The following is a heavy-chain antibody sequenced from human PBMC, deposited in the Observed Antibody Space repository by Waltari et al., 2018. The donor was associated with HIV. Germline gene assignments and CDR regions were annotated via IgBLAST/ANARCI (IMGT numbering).Heavy chain of an antibody. J-gene: IGHJ4*02. D-gene: IGHD5-18*01. CDR1: GLNYRTYW. V-gene: IGHV3-74*01. CDR2: MKFSDRDT. CDR3: TSLTTRGDFYDI. Sequence: EVQLVESGGRLVHPGESLRLACGALGLNYRTYWMHWVRQAPGKGVEWVSLMKFSDRDTFSADSVKGRFTISRDNASNTAYLQMTKLRVEDTAVYYCTSLTTRGDFYDIWGQGTLVTVSS.